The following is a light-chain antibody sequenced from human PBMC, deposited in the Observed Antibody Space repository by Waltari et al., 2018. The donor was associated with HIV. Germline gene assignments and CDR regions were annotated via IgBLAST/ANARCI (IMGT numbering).Light chain of an antibody. Sequence: QSALTQPASVSGSLGQSITFSCTGTSIDVGGHNSFSWYQQHPGKSPKLLISDVSNRPSGVSNRFSGSKSGNTASLTISGLQAEDEADYYCSSYTANSRIFGGGTRLTVL. CDR2: DVS. CDR1: SIDVGGHNS. J-gene: IGLJ2*01. V-gene: IGLV2-14*03. CDR3: SSYTANSRI.